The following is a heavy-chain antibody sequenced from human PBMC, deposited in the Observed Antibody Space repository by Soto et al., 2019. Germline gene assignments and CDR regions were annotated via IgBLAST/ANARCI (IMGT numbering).Heavy chain of an antibody. CDR1: GFTFSSSW. D-gene: IGHD6-6*01. CDR2: ISPDGTTT. CDR3: ARGLGSSPGY. Sequence: PGGSLRLSCAASGFTFSSSWMFWVRQAPEKGLVWISRISPDGTTTNYADSVKGRFTISRDNAKNTVYLQMNSLRAEDTAVYYCARGLGSSPGYWGQGTLVTVSS. V-gene: IGHV3-74*01. J-gene: IGHJ4*02.